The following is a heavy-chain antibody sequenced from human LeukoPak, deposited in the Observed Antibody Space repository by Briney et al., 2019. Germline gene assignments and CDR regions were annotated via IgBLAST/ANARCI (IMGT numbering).Heavy chain of an antibody. CDR3: GKGVRGVINGFDY. CDR2: IYYSGTT. J-gene: IGHJ4*02. V-gene: IGHV4-39*01. D-gene: IGHD3-10*01. CDR1: DSSISSSSYY. Sequence: PSETLSLTCTVSDSSISSSSYYWGWIRQPPGKGLEWIGSIYYSGTTYYNPSLKIRVTISVDTSKNQFSMKLSSVTVADTAVYYCGKGVRGVINGFDYWGQGTLVTVSS.